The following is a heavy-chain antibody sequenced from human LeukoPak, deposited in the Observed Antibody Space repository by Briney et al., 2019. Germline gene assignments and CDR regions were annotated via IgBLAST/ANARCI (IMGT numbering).Heavy chain of an antibody. CDR3: ASGEVGARQGS. Sequence: SETLSLTCAVYGGSFSGYYWSWIRQPPGKGLEWIGEINHSGSTNYNPSLKSRVTISVDTSKNQFSLKLSSVTAADTAVYYCASGEVGARQGSWGQGTLVTVSS. V-gene: IGHV4-34*01. CDR1: GGSFSGYY. CDR2: INHSGST. J-gene: IGHJ5*02. D-gene: IGHD1-26*01.